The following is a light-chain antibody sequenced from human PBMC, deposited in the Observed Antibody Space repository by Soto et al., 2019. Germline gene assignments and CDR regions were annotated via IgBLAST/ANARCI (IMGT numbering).Light chain of an antibody. V-gene: IGKV3-20*01. CDR3: QQYITSPPRLT. CDR2: DVS. CDR1: QSVSSIY. Sequence: ELVLTQSPGTLSLSPGERATLSCRASQSVSSIYLAWYQQKPGQAPRLLVYDVSTRATGLPDRFSGSGSGIDFTHTFSRLEPEDFAVYYCQQYITSPPRLTFGGGTKVEIK. J-gene: IGKJ4*01.